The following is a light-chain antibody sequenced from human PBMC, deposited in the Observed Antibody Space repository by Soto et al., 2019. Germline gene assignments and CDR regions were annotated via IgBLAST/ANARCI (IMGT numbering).Light chain of an antibody. CDR1: QSVSSSY. J-gene: IGKJ4*01. CDR3: QQYDNSPLT. Sequence: DIVLTQSPGTLSLSPGESAALSCRASQSVSSSYLAWYQQKPGQAPRLLIYGESNRATGIPDRFSGSGSGTDLTLTISRLEPEDFAVYYCQQYDNSPLTFGGGTKVDIK. V-gene: IGKV3-20*01. CDR2: GES.